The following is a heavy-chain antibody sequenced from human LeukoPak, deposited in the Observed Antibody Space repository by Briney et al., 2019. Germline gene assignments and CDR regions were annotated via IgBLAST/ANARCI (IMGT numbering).Heavy chain of an antibody. V-gene: IGHV3-48*03. Sequence: PGGSLRLSCAASGFTFSSYEMNWVRQAPGKGLEWVSYISSSGSTIYYADSVKGRFTISRDNAKNSLYLQMNSLRAEDTAVYYCARDYYGSGSPYYFDYWGQGTLVTVSS. D-gene: IGHD3-10*01. CDR1: GFTFSSYE. CDR2: ISSSGSTI. CDR3: ARDYYGSGSPYYFDY. J-gene: IGHJ4*02.